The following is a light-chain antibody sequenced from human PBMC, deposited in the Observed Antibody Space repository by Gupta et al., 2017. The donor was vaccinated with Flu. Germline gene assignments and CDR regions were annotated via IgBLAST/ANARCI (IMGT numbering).Light chain of an antibody. CDR1: QSVKNNL. CDR3: RQEGSSMCT. J-gene: IGKJ2*02. CDR2: GAS. V-gene: IGKV3-20*01. Sequence: EIVLTQSPGTLSWSPGESATLSCRASQSVKNNLLTWYQQKPGQAPRLLIYGASSRATGIRDRFSGSGSGTDFTLSISRLEPEDFAVYYCRQEGSSMCTFGEGTKLEIK.